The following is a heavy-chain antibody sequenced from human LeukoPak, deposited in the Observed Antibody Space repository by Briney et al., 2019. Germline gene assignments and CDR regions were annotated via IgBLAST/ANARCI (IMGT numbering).Heavy chain of an antibody. CDR3: ARDANGYSFGDYFDY. Sequence: SETLSLTCTVSGVSINRYYWSWIRQPAGKGLEWIGRVYTSGSTNYNPSLKSRVTMSVNTSKNQFSLKLSSVTAADTAVYYCARDANGYSFGDYFDYWGQGTLVTVSS. J-gene: IGHJ4*02. D-gene: IGHD5-18*01. V-gene: IGHV4-4*07. CDR2: VYTSGST. CDR1: GVSINRYY.